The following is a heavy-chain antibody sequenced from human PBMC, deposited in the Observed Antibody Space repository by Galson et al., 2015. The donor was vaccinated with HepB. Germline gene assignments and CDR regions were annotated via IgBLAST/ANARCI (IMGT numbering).Heavy chain of an antibody. CDR1: GFTFSSYG. V-gene: IGHV3-30*02. D-gene: IGHD5-12*01. CDR3: AKDGDIVASFDY. J-gene: IGHJ4*02. Sequence: SLRLSCAASGFTFSSYGMHWVRQAPGKGLEWVAFIRYGGSNKYYADSVKGRLTISRDNSKNTLYLQMNSLRAEDTAVYYCAKDGDIVASFDYWGQGTLVTVSS. CDR2: IRYGGSNK.